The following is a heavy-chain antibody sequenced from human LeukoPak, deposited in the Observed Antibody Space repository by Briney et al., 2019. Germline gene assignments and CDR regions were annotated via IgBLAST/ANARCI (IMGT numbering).Heavy chain of an antibody. V-gene: IGHV3-7*01. J-gene: IGHJ4*02. CDR1: GFTFSSYW. D-gene: IGHD3-22*01. CDR2: IKQDGSEK. Sequence: PGGSLRLSCAASGFTFSSYWMSWVRQAPGKGLEWVANIKQDGSEKYYVDSVKGRFTISRDNAKDSLYLQMNSLRAEDTAVYYCARDPYYYDSSGYYGEGFDYWGQGTLVTVSS. CDR3: ARDPYYYDSSGYYGEGFDY.